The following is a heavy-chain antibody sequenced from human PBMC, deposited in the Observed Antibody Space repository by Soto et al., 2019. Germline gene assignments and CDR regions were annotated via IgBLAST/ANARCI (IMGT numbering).Heavy chain of an antibody. J-gene: IGHJ4*02. D-gene: IGHD1-1*01. CDR2: FYPGDSDT. CDR1: GYSFTGYG. V-gene: IGHV5-51*01. CDR3: ARRLDYYFDY. Sequence: GESLKISCKGSGYSFTGYGIGWVRQMPGKGLDWRGIFYPGDSDTRNSPSFQGQVTISADKSISTASLQWSSLKASDTAMYYCARRLDYYFDYWGQGTLVTVSS.